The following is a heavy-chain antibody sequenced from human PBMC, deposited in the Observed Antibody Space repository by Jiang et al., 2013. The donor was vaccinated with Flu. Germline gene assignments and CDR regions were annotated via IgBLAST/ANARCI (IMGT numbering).Heavy chain of an antibody. V-gene: IGHV3-20*04. D-gene: IGHD3-10*01. CDR1: GFTFDDYG. Sequence: SCAASGFTFDDYGMSWVRQAPGKGLEWVSGINWNGGSTGYADSVKGRFTISRDNAKNSLYLQMNSLRAEDTALYYCARERGSTSGRVSFDIWGQGTMVTVSS. CDR3: ARERGSTSGRVSFDI. CDR2: INWNGGST. J-gene: IGHJ3*02.